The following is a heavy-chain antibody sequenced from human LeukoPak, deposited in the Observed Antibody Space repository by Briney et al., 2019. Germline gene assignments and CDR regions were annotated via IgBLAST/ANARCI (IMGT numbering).Heavy chain of an antibody. J-gene: IGHJ6*03. CDR2: MNPNSGNT. Sequence: ASVKVSCKASGYTFTSYDINWVRQATGQGLEWMGWMNPNSGNTGYAQKLQGRVTITRNTSISTAYMELSSLRSEDTAVYYCARGRVAGIVYYYYMDVWGKGTTVTVSS. V-gene: IGHV1-8*03. CDR1: GYTFTSYD. D-gene: IGHD6-19*01. CDR3: ARGRVAGIVYYYYMDV.